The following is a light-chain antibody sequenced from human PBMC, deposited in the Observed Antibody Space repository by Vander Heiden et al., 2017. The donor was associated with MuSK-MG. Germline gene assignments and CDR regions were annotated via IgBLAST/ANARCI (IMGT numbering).Light chain of an antibody. CDR2: AAS. CDR3: QQSDSPPKT. J-gene: IGKJ1*01. Sequence: DIQMTQSPSSLSASAGDRVTITCRASQTISSYLNWYQQKPGKAPKLLIYAASTLQSGVPSRFSGSGSGTDFTLTISSLQPEDFATYFCQQSDSPPKTFGQGTKVDIK. V-gene: IGKV1-39*01. CDR1: QTISSY.